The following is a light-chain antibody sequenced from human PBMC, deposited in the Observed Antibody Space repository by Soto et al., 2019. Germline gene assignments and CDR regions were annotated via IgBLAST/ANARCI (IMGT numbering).Light chain of an antibody. V-gene: IGKV3-20*01. CDR3: QQYGGSPLT. Sequence: EIVLTQSPGTLSLSPGERANLSCRASQSVTSSYLAWYQHRPGQAPRLLIYGASSRATGIPDRFSGSGSGTDFTLTISRLEPEDFAVYYCQQYGGSPLTFGQGTKVEIK. CDR1: QSVTSSY. CDR2: GAS. J-gene: IGKJ2*01.